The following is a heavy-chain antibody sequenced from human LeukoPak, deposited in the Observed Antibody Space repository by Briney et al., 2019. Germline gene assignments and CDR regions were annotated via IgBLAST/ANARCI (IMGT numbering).Heavy chain of an antibody. Sequence: PGRSLRLSCAASGFTFSSYAMHWVRQAPGKGLEWVAVISYDGSNKYYADSVKGRFTISRDNSKNTLYLQMNSLRAEDTAVYYCARGFGRAYNWFDPWGQGTLVTVSS. CDR3: ARGFGRAYNWFDP. CDR1: GFTFSSYA. CDR2: ISYDGSNK. D-gene: IGHD3-10*01. J-gene: IGHJ5*02. V-gene: IGHV3-30-3*01.